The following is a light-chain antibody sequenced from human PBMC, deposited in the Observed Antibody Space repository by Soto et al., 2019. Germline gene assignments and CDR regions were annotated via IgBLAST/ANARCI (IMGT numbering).Light chain of an antibody. CDR3: QQYGSSPT. Sequence: EIVLTQSPGTLSLSPGERATLSCRSSQSVSSSYVAWYQQKPGQAPRLLIYDVSSRATGIPDRFSGSGSGTDFTITISRLEPEDFAVYYCQQYGSSPTFGQGPKVEIK. CDR2: DVS. CDR1: QSVSSSY. V-gene: IGKV3-20*01. J-gene: IGKJ1*01.